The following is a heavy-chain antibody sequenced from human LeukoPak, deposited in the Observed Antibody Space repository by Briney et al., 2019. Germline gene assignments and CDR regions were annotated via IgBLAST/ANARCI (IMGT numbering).Heavy chain of an antibody. Sequence: SQTLSLTCTVSGGSISSGGYYWSWIRQPPGKGLEWIGYIYHSGSTYYNPSLKCRVTISVDRSKNQFSLKLSSVTAADTAVYYCARDLTTVGYYYMDVWGKGTTVTVSS. CDR3: ARDLTTVGYYYMDV. CDR1: GGSISSGGYY. V-gene: IGHV4-30-2*01. D-gene: IGHD4-23*01. J-gene: IGHJ6*03. CDR2: IYHSGST.